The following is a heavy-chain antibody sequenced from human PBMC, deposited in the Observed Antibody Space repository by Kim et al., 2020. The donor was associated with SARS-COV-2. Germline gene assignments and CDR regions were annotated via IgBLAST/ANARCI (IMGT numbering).Heavy chain of an antibody. J-gene: IGHJ5*02. CDR3: ARSSIAARLDWFDP. V-gene: IGHV5-51*01. D-gene: IGHD6-6*01. Sequence: PSFQGQVTIAADKSISTAYLQWSSLKASDTAMYYCARSSIAARLDWFDPWGQGTLVTVSS.